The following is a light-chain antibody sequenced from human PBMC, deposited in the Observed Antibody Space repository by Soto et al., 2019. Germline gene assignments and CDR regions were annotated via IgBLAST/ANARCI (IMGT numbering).Light chain of an antibody. V-gene: IGKV1-39*01. CDR2: AAS. CDR1: QSISNH. CDR3: QQLRSYPST. J-gene: IGKJ4*01. Sequence: DIQMTQSPSSLSASVEDRVIITCRASQSISNHLNWYQQKPGEAPKLLIYAASTLHGGVPSRFSGSGSGTDFALTITSLQAEDFATYYCQQLRSYPSTFGGGTKVDIK.